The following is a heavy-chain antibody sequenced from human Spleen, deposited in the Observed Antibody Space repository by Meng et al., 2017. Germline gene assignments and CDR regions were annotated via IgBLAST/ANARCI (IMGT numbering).Heavy chain of an antibody. Sequence: QVHLQQWGAGLLKPSETLSLPCVVSGGYFSDYYWSWIRQPPGKGLEWIGEINHSGSTNYNPSLENRATISVDTSQNNLSLKLSSVTAADSAVYYCARGPTTMAHDFDYWGQGTLVTVSS. CDR1: GGYFSDYY. J-gene: IGHJ4*02. V-gene: IGHV4-34*01. D-gene: IGHD4-11*01. CDR2: INHSGST. CDR3: ARGPTTMAHDFDY.